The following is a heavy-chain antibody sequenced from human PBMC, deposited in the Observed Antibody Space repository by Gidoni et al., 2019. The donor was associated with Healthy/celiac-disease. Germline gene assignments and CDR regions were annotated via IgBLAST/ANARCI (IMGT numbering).Heavy chain of an antibody. D-gene: IGHD6-13*01. V-gene: IGHV3-9*01. J-gene: IGHJ4*02. CDR1: GFTFDDYA. CDR2: ISWNSGSI. Sequence: EVQLVESGGGLVQPGRSLRLSCAASGFTFDDYAMHWVRQAPGKGLEWVSGISWNSGSIGYADSVKGRFTISRDNAKNSLYLQMNSLRAEDTALYYCAKALDSSSWYPASYWGQGTLVTVSS. CDR3: AKALDSSSWYPASY.